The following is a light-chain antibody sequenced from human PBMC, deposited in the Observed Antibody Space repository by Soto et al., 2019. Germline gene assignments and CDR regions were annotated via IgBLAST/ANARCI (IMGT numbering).Light chain of an antibody. Sequence: IVMTQSPDTLSVSRGERATLSCMASQSVTSNFAWYQQKPGQAPRLIIYDASTRATGIPHRFSGSGSGTEFTLTIRRLQSADFAVYYCQKYNNWPPWTGGRGNK. CDR1: QSVTSN. CDR3: QKYNNWPPWT. V-gene: IGKV3-15*01. CDR2: DAS. J-gene: IGKJ1*01.